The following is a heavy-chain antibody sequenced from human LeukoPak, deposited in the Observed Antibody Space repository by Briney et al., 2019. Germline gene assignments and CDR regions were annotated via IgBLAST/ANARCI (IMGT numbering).Heavy chain of an antibody. Sequence: PSETLSLTCAVYGGSFSGYYWSWIRQAPGKGLEWIGEINHSGSTNYNPSLKSRVTISVDTSKNQFSLKLSSVTAADTAVYYCARGGARDLHHYYFDYWGQGTLVTVSS. CDR2: INHSGST. CDR1: GGSFSGYY. V-gene: IGHV4-34*01. J-gene: IGHJ4*02. CDR3: ARGGARDLHHYYFDY. D-gene: IGHD2-15*01.